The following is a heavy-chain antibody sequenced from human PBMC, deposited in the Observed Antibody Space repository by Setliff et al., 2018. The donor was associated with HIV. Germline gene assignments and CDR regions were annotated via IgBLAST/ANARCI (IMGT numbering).Heavy chain of an antibody. CDR3: ARGRGSSSSWPIDY. D-gene: IGHD6-13*01. Sequence: SETLSLTCTVSGDSISNYYWSWVRQPPGKGLEWIGYIYTTGSTNYNPSLKSRVTMSVDTSKNQFSLRLTSVTAADTAVYFCARGRGSSSSWPIDYWGQGTLVTVSS. CDR1: GDSISNYY. J-gene: IGHJ4*02. V-gene: IGHV4-4*09. CDR2: IYTTGST.